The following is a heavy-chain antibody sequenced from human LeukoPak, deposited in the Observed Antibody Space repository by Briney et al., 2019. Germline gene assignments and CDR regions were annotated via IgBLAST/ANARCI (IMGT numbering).Heavy chain of an antibody. J-gene: IGHJ4*02. V-gene: IGHV4-61*02. CDR1: GGSISSGSYY. CDR3: ARDQGSSGAPFDY. CDR2: IYTSGST. Sequence: SETLSLTCTVSGGSISSGSYYWSWIRQPAGKGLEWIGRIYTSGSTNYNPSLKSRVTISVDTSKNQFSLKLSSVTAADTAVYYCARDQGSSGAPFDYWGQGTLVTVSS. D-gene: IGHD6-19*01.